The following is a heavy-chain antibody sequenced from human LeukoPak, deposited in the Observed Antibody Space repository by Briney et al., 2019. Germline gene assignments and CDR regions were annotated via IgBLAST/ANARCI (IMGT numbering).Heavy chain of an antibody. CDR3: ARQRGQYYYGSGSYTFDY. J-gene: IGHJ4*02. CDR1: GGSFSGYY. V-gene: IGHV4-34*01. CDR2: INHSGST. Sequence: SETLSLTCAVYGGSFSGYYWSWIRQPPGKGLEWIGEINHSGSTNYNPSLKSRVTISVDTSKNQFSLKLSSVTAADTAVYYCARQRGQYYYGSGSYTFDYWGQGTLVTVSS. D-gene: IGHD3-10*01.